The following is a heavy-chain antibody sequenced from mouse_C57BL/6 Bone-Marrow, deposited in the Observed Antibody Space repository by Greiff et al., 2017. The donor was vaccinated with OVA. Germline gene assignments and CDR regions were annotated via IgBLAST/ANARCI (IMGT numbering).Heavy chain of an antibody. D-gene: IGHD2-1*01. CDR1: GYTFTSYG. V-gene: IGHV1-81*01. Sequence: VKLQQSGAELARPGASVKLSCKASGYTFTSYGISWVKQRPGQGLEWIGEIYPRSGNTSYYEKLKGKATLTADKSSSTVYMELRSLKSEDSSVYFCARDGNYPNYYAMDYWGQGTSVTVSS. J-gene: IGHJ4*01. CDR3: ARDGNYPNYYAMDY. CDR2: IYPRSGNT.